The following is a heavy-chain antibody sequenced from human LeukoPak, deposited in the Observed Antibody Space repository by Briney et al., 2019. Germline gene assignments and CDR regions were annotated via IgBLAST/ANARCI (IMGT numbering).Heavy chain of an antibody. CDR3: AKGSSGYFFDL. CDR1: GFIFNNYG. Sequence: GGSLRLSCAASGFIFNNYGLVWVRQAPGKGLEWVLAISNDGGGTTYADFVKGRSSVSRDNSKNTLFLQMNSLRAEDTALYYCAKGSSGYFFDLWGQGTLVTVSS. D-gene: IGHD3-22*01. J-gene: IGHJ4*02. CDR2: ISNDGGGT. V-gene: IGHV3-23*01.